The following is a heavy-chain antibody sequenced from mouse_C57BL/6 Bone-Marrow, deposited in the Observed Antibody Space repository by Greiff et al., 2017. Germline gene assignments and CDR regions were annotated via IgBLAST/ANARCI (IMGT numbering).Heavy chain of an antibody. CDR2: INPYNGDT. D-gene: IGHD1-1*01. Sequence: VQLQQSGPELVKPGDSVKISCKASGYSFTGYFMNWVMQSHGKSLEWIGRINPYNGDTFYNQKFKGKATLTVDKSSSTAHMELRSLTSEDSAVYYCARSHYYGSSLYYFDYWGQGTTLTVSS. CDR1: GYSFTGYF. V-gene: IGHV1-20*01. J-gene: IGHJ2*01. CDR3: ARSHYYGSSLYYFDY.